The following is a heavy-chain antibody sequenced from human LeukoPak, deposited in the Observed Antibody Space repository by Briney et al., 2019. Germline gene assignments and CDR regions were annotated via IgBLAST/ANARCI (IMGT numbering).Heavy chain of an antibody. J-gene: IGHJ4*02. CDR3: TRDSSQWLRFDGVLYYYDSSGPQAIDY. CDR2: IRSKAYGGTT. CDR1: GFTFGDYA. Sequence: PGGSLRLSCTASGFTFGDYAMSWVRQAPGKGLEWVGFIRSKAYGGTTEYAASVKGRFTISRDDSKSIAYLQMNSLKTEDTAVYYCTRDSSQWLRFDGVLYYYDSSGPQAIDYWGQGTLDTVSS. D-gene: IGHD3-22*01. V-gene: IGHV3-49*04.